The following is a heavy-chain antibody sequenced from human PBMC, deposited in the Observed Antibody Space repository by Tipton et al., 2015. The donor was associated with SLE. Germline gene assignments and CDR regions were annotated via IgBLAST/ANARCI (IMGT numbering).Heavy chain of an antibody. V-gene: IGHV4-4*02. CDR1: GVSIIYNNW. CDR2: VYHTGDT. D-gene: IGHD5/OR15-5a*01. CDR3: ARGVAGYYFFCYMDV. Sequence: TLSLTCDVSGVSIIYNNWWSWIRQPPGKGLEWMGEVYHTGDTNYNPSLKGRVTISVDTSKNQFSLKLNSVTAADTAVYYCARGVAGYYFFCYMDVWGKGTTVTVSS. J-gene: IGHJ6*03.